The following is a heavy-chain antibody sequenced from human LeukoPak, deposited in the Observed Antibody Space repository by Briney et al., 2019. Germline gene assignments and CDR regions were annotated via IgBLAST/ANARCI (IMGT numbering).Heavy chain of an antibody. J-gene: IGHJ6*02. D-gene: IGHD6-13*01. V-gene: IGHV3-48*03. CDR2: ISSSGSTI. Sequence: GGSLRLSCAASGFTFSSYEMNWVRQAPGKGLEWVSYISSSGSTIYYADSVKGRFTTSRDNAKSSLYLQMNSLRAEDTAVYYCARSGIAAAGIYYGMDVWGQGTTVTVSS. CDR1: GFTFSSYE. CDR3: ARSGIAAAGIYYGMDV.